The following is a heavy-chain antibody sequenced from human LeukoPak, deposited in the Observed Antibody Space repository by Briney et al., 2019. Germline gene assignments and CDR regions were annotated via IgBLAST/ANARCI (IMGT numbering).Heavy chain of an antibody. D-gene: IGHD2-15*01. CDR1: GYTFTSHW. Sequence: GESLKISCKGPGYTFTSHWIAWVRQMPGKGLEWMGIIRPANSDTRYSPSFEGQVTISADKSISTAYLQWSSLEASDTAMYYCARRYCSGTTCYNFDLWGQGTLVTVSS. V-gene: IGHV5-51*01. CDR2: IRPANSDT. J-gene: IGHJ4*02. CDR3: ARRYCSGTTCYNFDL.